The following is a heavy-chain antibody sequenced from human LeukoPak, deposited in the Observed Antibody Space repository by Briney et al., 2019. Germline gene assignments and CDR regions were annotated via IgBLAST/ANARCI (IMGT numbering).Heavy chain of an antibody. CDR2: IWYDGSNK. Sequence: PGGSLRLSCAASGFTFSSYGMHWVRQAPGKGLEWVAVIWYDGSNKYYADSVKGRFTISRDNSKNTLYPQMNSLRAEDTAVYYCARGSGSYYRTYLDYWGQGTLVTVSS. V-gene: IGHV3-33*01. CDR1: GFTFSSYG. CDR3: ARGSGSYYRTYLDY. J-gene: IGHJ4*02. D-gene: IGHD1-26*01.